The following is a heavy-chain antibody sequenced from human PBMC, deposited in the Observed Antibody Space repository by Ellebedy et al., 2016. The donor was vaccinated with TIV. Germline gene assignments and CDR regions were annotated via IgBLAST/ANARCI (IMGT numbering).Heavy chain of an antibody. J-gene: IGHJ4*02. CDR3: ARGTIQLWLQVDY. CDR1: GFIFSSYG. V-gene: IGHV3-30*03. D-gene: IGHD5-18*01. Sequence: GGSLRLXXAASGFIFSSYGMQWVRQAPGKGLEWVALISYDGSRKYSADSVKGRFTISRDNSKNTLYLQMNSLRPEDTAVYYCARGTIQLWLQVDYWGQGTLVTVSS. CDR2: ISYDGSRK.